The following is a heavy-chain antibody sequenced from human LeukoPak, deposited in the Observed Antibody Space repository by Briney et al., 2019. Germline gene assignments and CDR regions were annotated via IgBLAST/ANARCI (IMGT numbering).Heavy chain of an antibody. V-gene: IGHV5-51*01. CDR3: ASYGDYYFDY. Sequence: GEPLKISFQGSGYRFTSYWIGWVRQMPGKGLEWMEIIYPGDSDTRYSPSFQGQVTISADKSISTAYPQWSSLKASDTAMYYCASYGDYYFDYWGQGTLVTVSS. J-gene: IGHJ4*02. CDR2: IYPGDSDT. D-gene: IGHD4-17*01. CDR1: GYRFTSYW.